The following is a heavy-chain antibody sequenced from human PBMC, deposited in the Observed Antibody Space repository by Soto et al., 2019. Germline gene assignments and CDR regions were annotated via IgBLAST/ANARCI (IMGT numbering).Heavy chain of an antibody. V-gene: IGHV1-69*13. Sequence: ASVKVSCKASGGTFSSYAISWVRQAPGQGLEWMGGIIPIVGTANYAQKFQGRVTITADESTSTAYMELSSLRSEDTAVYYCARVGTVTTFDYWGQGTLVTVSS. D-gene: IGHD4-17*01. J-gene: IGHJ4*02. CDR2: IIPIVGTA. CDR3: ARVGTVTTFDY. CDR1: GGTFSSYA.